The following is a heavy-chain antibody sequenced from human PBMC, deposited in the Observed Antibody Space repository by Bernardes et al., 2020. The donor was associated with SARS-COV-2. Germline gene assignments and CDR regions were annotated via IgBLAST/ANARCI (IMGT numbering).Heavy chain of an antibody. Sequence: GGSLRLSCAASGFTFSNYWMSWVRQAPGKGLEWVANINQDGGEKYYVDSVKGRFIISRDNAKNSLYLQVNSLRAEDTAVYFCVRAAYYYDSSGNYNAMDVWGQGTTVTVSS. CDR3: VRAAYYYDSSGNYNAMDV. CDR2: INQDGGEK. D-gene: IGHD3-22*01. V-gene: IGHV3-7*03. CDR1: GFTFSNYW. J-gene: IGHJ6*02.